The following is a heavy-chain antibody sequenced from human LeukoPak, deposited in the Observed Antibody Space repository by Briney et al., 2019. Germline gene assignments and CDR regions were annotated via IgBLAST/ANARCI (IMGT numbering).Heavy chain of an antibody. J-gene: IGHJ4*02. D-gene: IGHD3-22*01. CDR1: GLTFSSYA. Sequence: QPGGSLRLSCAASGLTFSSYAMSWARQAPGKGLEWVSAISGSGGSTYYADSVKGRFTISRDNSKNSLFLQMNSLRAEDTAVYYCAGPYYFDSSGYYPALGCWGQGTLVTVSS. CDR3: AGPYYFDSSGYYPALGC. CDR2: ISGSGGST. V-gene: IGHV3-23*01.